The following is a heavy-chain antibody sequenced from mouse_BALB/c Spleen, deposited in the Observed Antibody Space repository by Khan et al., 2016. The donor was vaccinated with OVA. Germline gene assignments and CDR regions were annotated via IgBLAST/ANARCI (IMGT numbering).Heavy chain of an antibody. D-gene: IGHD2-2*01. CDR1: GYTFTKYG. CDR3: ARSKVNGYDERVFDY. CDR2: INPYTGEP. Sequence: QIQLVQSGPELKKPGETVKISCKASGYTFTKYGMNWVKQAPGKGLQWMGWINPYTGEPTYADDFKGRFAFSLETSASTAYLQINNLKNEDMATYFCARSKVNGYDERVFDYWGQGTTLTVSS. V-gene: IGHV9-1*02. J-gene: IGHJ2*01.